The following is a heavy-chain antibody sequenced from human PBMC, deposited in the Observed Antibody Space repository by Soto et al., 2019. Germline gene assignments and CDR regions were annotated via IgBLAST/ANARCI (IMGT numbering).Heavy chain of an antibody. V-gene: IGHV3-30-3*01. J-gene: IGHJ4*02. CDR3: ARDPVAGTGVMGDY. D-gene: IGHD6-19*01. CDR1: GFTFSSYA. Sequence: GGSLRLSCAASGFTFSSYAMHWVCQAPGKGLEWVAVISYDGSNKYYADSVKGRFTISRDNSKNTLYLQMNSLRAEDTAVYYCARDPVAGTGVMGDYWGQGTLVTVSS. CDR2: ISYDGSNK.